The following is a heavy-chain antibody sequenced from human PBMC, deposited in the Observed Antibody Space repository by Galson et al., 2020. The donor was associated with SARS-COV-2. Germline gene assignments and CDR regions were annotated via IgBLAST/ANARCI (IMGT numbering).Heavy chain of an antibody. D-gene: IGHD3-22*01. CDR1: GGSISFSY. J-gene: IGHJ3*02. CDR3: ASPGHYYDTSGPTAFDI. Sequence: SQTLSLTCTVSGGSISFSYWGWIRQPPGRGLEWIGHISYIGSTNYNPSLKSRGTISLDRSKNQFSLKLTSVTAADTAVYYCASPGHYYDTSGPTAFDIWGQGTMVTVSS. CDR2: ISYIGST. V-gene: IGHV4-59*08.